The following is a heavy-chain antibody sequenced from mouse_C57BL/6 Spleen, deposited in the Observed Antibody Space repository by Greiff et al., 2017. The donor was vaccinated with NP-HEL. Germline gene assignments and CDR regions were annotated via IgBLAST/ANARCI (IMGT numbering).Heavy chain of an antibody. J-gene: IGHJ1*03. CDR3: AREGHWYFDV. D-gene: IGHD3-3*01. CDR1: GFNFKDYY. V-gene: IGHV14-2*01. CDR2: IDPGDGET. Sequence: VQLQQSGAELVKPGASVKLSCTASGFNFKDYYMHWVKQRPEQGLEWIGKIDPGDGETNYAAKFQGKATITADTSSNTAYLQLSSLTSEDAAVYYCAREGHWYFDVWGTGTTVTVSS.